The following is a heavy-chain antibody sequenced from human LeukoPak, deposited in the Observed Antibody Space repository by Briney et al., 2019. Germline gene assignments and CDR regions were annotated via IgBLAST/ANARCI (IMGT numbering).Heavy chain of an antibody. D-gene: IGHD5-12*01. CDR2: IYYSGST. CDR3: ARSAGYDWYYYMDV. J-gene: IGHJ6*03. V-gene: IGHV4-59*01. Sequence: PSETLSLTCTVSGGSISSYYWSWIRQPPGKGLEWIGYIYYSGSTNYNPSLKSRVTISVDTSKNQFSLKLSSVTAADTAVYYCARSAGYDWYYYMDVWGKGTTVTVSS. CDR1: GGSISSYY.